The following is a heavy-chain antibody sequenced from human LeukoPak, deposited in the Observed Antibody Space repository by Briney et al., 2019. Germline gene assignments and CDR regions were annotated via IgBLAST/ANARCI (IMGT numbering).Heavy chain of an antibody. CDR1: GFTFSSYS. CDR2: ISSSSYI. D-gene: IGHD6-25*01. J-gene: IGHJ6*03. Sequence: GGSLRLSCAASGFTFSSYSMNWVRQAPGKGLEWVSSISSSSYIYYADSVKGRFTISRDNAKNSLYLQMNSLRAEDTAVYYCARDLSGRYYYYMDVWGKGTTVTVSS. CDR3: ARDLSGRYYYYMDV. V-gene: IGHV3-21*01.